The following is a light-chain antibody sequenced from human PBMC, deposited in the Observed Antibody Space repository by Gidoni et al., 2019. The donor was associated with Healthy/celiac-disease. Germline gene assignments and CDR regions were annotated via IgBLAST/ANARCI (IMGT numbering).Light chain of an antibody. CDR2: DAS. V-gene: IGKV3-11*01. Sequence: EIVLTQTPATLSLSPEDRATLSCRASQRVSSYFAWYQQKPGQAPRLLIYDASTRVSGILARFRGSGSGTDFTLIISSLEPADFAVYYCQQRRNFMYTFGQGTKLEIK. J-gene: IGKJ2*01. CDR3: QQRRNFMYT. CDR1: QRVSSY.